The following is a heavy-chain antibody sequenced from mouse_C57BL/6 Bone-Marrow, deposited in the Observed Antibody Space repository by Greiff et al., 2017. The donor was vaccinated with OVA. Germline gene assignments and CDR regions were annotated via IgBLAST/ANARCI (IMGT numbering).Heavy chain of an antibody. CDR1: GYAFSSSW. D-gene: IGHD5-1-1*01. CDR2: IYPGDGDT. V-gene: IGHV1-82*01. J-gene: IGHJ4*01. CDR3: AKKNTVEYNYTMYY. Sequence: QVQLQQSGPELVKPGASVKISCKASGYAFSSSWMNWVKQRPGKGLEWIGRIYPGDGDTNYNGKFKGKATLTADKSSSTAYMQLSSLTSEDSAVYFCAKKNTVEYNYTMYYSGQKTSVTVSS.